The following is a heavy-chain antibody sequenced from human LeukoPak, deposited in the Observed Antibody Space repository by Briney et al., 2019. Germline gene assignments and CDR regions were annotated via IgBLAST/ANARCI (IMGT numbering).Heavy chain of an antibody. J-gene: IGHJ6*03. Sequence: GGSLRLSCAASGFTFSSYEMNWVRQAPGKGLEWVSYISSSGSTIYYADSVKGRFTISRDNSKNTLYVQMNSLRAEDTAVYYCARAPRVPRELSLYYYYYMDVWGKGTTVTISS. D-gene: IGHD1-7*01. CDR1: GFTFSSYE. V-gene: IGHV3-48*03. CDR2: ISSSGSTI. CDR3: ARAPRVPRELSLYYYYYMDV.